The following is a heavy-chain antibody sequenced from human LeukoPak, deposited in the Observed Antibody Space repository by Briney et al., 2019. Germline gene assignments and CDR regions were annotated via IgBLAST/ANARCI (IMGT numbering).Heavy chain of an antibody. V-gene: IGHV3-30*02. CDR3: AKDASWYGEYFDY. D-gene: IGHD6-13*01. Sequence: GGSLRLSCAASGFTVSSNYMSWVRQAPGKGLEWVAFIRYDGSNKYYADSVKGRFTISRDNSKNTLYLQMNSLRAEDTAVYYCAKDASWYGEYFDYWGQGTLVTVSS. CDR1: GFTVSSNY. J-gene: IGHJ4*02. CDR2: IRYDGSNK.